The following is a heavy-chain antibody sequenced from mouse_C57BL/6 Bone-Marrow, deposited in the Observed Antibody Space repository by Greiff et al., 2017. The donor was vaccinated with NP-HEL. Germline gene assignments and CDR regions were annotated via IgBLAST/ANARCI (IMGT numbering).Heavy chain of an antibody. CDR1: GYTFTSYG. J-gene: IGHJ2*01. CDR2: IYPRSGNT. D-gene: IGHD2-3*01. Sequence: VKVVESGAELARPGASVKLSCKASGYTFTSYGISWVKQRTGQGLEWIGEIYPRSGNTYYNEKFKGKATLTADKSSSTAYMELRSLTSGDSAVYFCARGGMVRGDYWGQGTTLTVSS. CDR3: ARGGMVRGDY. V-gene: IGHV1-81*01.